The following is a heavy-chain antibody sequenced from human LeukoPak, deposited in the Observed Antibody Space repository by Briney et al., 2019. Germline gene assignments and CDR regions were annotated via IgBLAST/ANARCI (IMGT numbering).Heavy chain of an antibody. V-gene: IGHV3-23*01. CDR1: GFTFSSYA. CDR3: AKGIFATSRWDY. J-gene: IGHJ4*02. CDR2: ISSSGDP. D-gene: IGHD6-13*01. Sequence: GGSLRLSCADSGFTFSSYAMSWVRQAPGKGLEWVSTISSSGDPYYADSVKGRFTISRDNSRNALYLQMNSLRAEDTAVYYCAKGIFATSRWDYWGQGTLVTVSS.